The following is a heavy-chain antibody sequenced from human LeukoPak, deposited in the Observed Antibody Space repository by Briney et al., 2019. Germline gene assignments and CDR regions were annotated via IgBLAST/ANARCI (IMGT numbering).Heavy chain of an antibody. D-gene: IGHD6-19*01. V-gene: IGHV3-30*02. CDR1: GYTFSSYG. J-gene: IGHJ4*02. CDR2: IRYDGSNK. Sequence: GGSLRLFCAASGYTFSSYGVHWVRQARGKGLEGGAFIRYDGSNKYCAEFLKRRFPIYGDNSKNTLYLQMNSLRAEATAVYYCAKQERSYSSGWYVFDYWGQGTLVTVSS. CDR3: AKQERSYSSGWYVFDY.